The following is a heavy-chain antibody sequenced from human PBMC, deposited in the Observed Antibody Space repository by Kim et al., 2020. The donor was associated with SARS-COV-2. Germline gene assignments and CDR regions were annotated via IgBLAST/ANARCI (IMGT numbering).Heavy chain of an antibody. J-gene: IGHJ4*02. CDR2: IYYSGST. D-gene: IGHD6-13*01. CDR3: ARMIAAAVVWHLSYYFDY. Sequence: SETLSLTCTVSGGSVSSGSYYWSWIRQPPGKGLEWIGYIYYSGSTNYNPSLKSRVTISVDTSKNQFSLKLSSVTAADTAVYYCARMIAAAVVWHLSYYFDYWGQGTLVTVSS. CDR1: GGSVSSGSYY. V-gene: IGHV4-61*01.